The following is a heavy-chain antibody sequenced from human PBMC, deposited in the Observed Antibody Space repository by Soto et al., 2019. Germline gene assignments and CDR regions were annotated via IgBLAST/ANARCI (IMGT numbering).Heavy chain of an antibody. CDR1: GGSINSGHW. CDR2: IFHSGST. Sequence: SETLSLTCAVSGGSINSGHWWSWVRQPPGKGLEWIGEIFHSGSTNYNPSLKSRVTISVDKSKNQFSLKLSSVTAADTAVYYCASEPGIAAPAGHYWGQGTLVTVSS. J-gene: IGHJ4*02. D-gene: IGHD6-13*01. V-gene: IGHV4-4*02. CDR3: ASEPGIAAPAGHY.